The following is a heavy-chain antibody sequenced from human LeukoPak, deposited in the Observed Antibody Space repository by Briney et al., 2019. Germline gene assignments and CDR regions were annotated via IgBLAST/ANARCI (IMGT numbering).Heavy chain of an antibody. J-gene: IGHJ4*02. V-gene: IGHV3-23*01. Sequence: GGSLRLSCAASGFTFSSYVMSWVRPAPGKGLEWVSDISGSGGSTYYADSVKGRFTISRDNSKNTLYLQMNSLRADDAAVYYCAKASAGSSGWLGLDYWGQGTLVTVSS. CDR3: AKASAGSSGWLGLDY. D-gene: IGHD6-19*01. CDR1: GFTFSSYV. CDR2: ISGSGGST.